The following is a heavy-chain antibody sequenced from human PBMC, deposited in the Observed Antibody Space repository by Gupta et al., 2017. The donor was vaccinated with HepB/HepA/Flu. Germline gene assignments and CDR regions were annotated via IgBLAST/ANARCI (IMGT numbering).Heavy chain of an antibody. J-gene: IGHJ6*02. Sequence: QVQVVQSGGEVKKPGASVKVSCKTSGYSFTSFGISWVRQAPGQGLEWVGWISPYNGNTKYAEKLQGRVTLSTDTSTSTAYMELRSLRSDDTAMYYCARPFGDFRMYVWGQGTTVIVSS. D-gene: IGHD4-17*01. CDR1: GYSFTSFG. V-gene: IGHV1-18*01. CDR2: ISPYNGNT. CDR3: ARPFGDFRMYV.